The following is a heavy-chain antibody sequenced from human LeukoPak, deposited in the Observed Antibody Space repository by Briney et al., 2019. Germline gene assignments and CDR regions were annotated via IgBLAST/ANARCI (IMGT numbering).Heavy chain of an antibody. V-gene: IGHV1-2*02. D-gene: IGHD2-2*01. CDR3: AAVPAAIGGWFDP. Sequence: ASVKVSCKASGYTFTGYYMHWVRQAPGQGLEWMGWINPNSGGTNYAQKFQGRVTMTRDTSISTAYMELSRLRSDDTAVYYCAAVPAAIGGWFDPWGQGTLVTVSS. CDR1: GYTFTGYY. CDR2: INPNSGGT. J-gene: IGHJ5*02.